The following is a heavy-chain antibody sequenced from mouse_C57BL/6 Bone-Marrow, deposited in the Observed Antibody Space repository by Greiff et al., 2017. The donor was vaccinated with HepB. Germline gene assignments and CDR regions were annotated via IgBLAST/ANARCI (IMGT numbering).Heavy chain of an antibody. CDR2: IWTGGGT. J-gene: IGHJ2*01. V-gene: IGHV2-9-1*01. CDR1: GFSLTSYA. D-gene: IGHD1-1*01. CDR3: ARNSLKGYYGSSLYYFDY. Sequence: VQLVESGPGLVAPSQSLSITCTVSGFSLTSYAISWVRQPPGKGLEWLGVIWTGGGTNYNSALKSRLSISKDNSKSQVFLKMNSLQTDDTARYYCARNSLKGYYGSSLYYFDYWGQGTTLTVSS.